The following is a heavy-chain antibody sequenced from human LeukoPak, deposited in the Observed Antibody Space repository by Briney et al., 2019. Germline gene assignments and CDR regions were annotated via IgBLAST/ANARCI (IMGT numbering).Heavy chain of an antibody. Sequence: GGSLRLSCAASGFTFSSYAMSWVRQAPGKGLECVSAISGSGGSTHYADSVKGRFTISRDNSKNTLYLQMNSLRVEDRAVYYCAKGGVAAAREYWGQGTLVTVSS. V-gene: IGHV3-23*01. D-gene: IGHD6-13*01. CDR1: GFTFSSYA. CDR3: AKGGVAAAREY. J-gene: IGHJ4*02. CDR2: ISGSGGST.